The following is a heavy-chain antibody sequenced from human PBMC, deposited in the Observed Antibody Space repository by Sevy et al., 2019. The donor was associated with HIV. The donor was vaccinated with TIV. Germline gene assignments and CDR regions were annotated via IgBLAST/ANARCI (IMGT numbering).Heavy chain of an antibody. V-gene: IGHV3-33*01. CDR1: GFTFSSYG. J-gene: IGHJ4*02. CDR2: IWYDGSNK. CDR3: ARDQVGVVFSSYYFDY. Sequence: GGALRLSCAASGFTFSSYGMHWVRQAPGKGLEWVAVIWYDGSNKYYEDSVKGRFTISGDNSKNMLYLQMNSLGAEDTAVYYCARDQVGVVFSSYYFDYWGQGTLVTVSS. D-gene: IGHD3-3*01.